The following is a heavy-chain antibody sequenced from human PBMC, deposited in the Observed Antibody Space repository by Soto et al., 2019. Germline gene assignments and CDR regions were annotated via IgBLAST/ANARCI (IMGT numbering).Heavy chain of an antibody. Sequence: GGSLRLSCAASGFTFSSYSMNWVRQAPGKGLEWVSSISSSSSYIYYADSVKGRFTISRDNAKNSLYLQMNSLRAEDTAVYYCARDGNTIFGVVSLYGMDVWGQWTTVSVSS. J-gene: IGHJ6*02. D-gene: IGHD3-3*01. V-gene: IGHV3-21*01. CDR1: GFTFSSYS. CDR2: ISSSSSYI. CDR3: ARDGNTIFGVVSLYGMDV.